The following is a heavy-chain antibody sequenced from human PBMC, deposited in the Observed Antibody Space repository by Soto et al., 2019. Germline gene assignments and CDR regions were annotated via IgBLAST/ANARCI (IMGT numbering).Heavy chain of an antibody. Sequence: PGGSLRLSCAASGFTFSSYAMSWVRQAPGKGLEWVSAISGSGGSTYYADSVKGRFTISRDNSKNTLYLQMNSLRAEDTAVYYCAKSRAIFGVVIILDYWGQGTLVTVSS. V-gene: IGHV3-23*01. CDR1: GFTFSSYA. CDR2: ISGSGGST. CDR3: AKSRAIFGVVIILDY. J-gene: IGHJ4*02. D-gene: IGHD3-3*01.